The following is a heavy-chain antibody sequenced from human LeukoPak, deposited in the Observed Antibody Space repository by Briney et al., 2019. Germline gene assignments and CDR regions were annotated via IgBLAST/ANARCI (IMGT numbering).Heavy chain of an antibody. D-gene: IGHD1-26*01. Sequence: PVGALRLSCADSGVTFYNYRMSWVRPAPGKGGGWVSTLYPVGGKTCYADSVKGPFTISRDNSKSTLILQMSSLRVEDTALYYCTKRVKYGGTWDHFADWGQGTLVTVSS. CDR1: GVTFYNYR. J-gene: IGHJ4*02. CDR3: TKRVKYGGTWDHFAD. V-gene: IGHV3-23*01. CDR2: LYPVGGKT.